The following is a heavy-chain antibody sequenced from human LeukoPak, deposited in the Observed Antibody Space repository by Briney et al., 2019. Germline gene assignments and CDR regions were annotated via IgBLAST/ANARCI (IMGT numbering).Heavy chain of an antibody. Sequence: GGSLRLSCAASGFIFSNYSMSWVRQAPGKGLEWVPSISSSSSYIYYADSVKGRFTISRDNAKNSLYLQMNSLRAEDTAVYYCAREPFYGDYDLDYWGQGTLVTVSS. CDR3: AREPFYGDYDLDY. CDR1: GFIFSNYS. V-gene: IGHV3-21*01. D-gene: IGHD4-17*01. CDR2: ISSSSSYI. J-gene: IGHJ4*02.